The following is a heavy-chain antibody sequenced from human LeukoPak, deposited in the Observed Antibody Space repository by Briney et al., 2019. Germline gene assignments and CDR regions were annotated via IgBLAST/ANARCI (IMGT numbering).Heavy chain of an antibody. CDR3: ARDSVAGTFQEYYYYYYGMDV. Sequence: ASVKVSCKASGYTFTSFGISWVRQAPGQGPEWMGWISAYNGNTKYVQKFQGRVTMTTDTSTNTAYMELRSLRSDDTAVYYCARDSVAGTFQEYYYYYYGMDVWGQGTTVTVSS. CDR2: ISAYNGNT. D-gene: IGHD6-19*01. J-gene: IGHJ6*02. V-gene: IGHV1-18*01. CDR1: GYTFTSFG.